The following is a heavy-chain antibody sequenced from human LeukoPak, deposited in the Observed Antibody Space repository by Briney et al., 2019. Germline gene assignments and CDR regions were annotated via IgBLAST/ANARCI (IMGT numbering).Heavy chain of an antibody. J-gene: IGHJ6*03. Sequence: SSETLSLTCTVSGYSISSGYYWGWIRQPPGKGLEWIGSIYHSGSTYYNPSLKSRVTISVDTSKNQFSLKLSSVTAADTAVYYCATSSSRPFTYMDVWGKGATVTVSS. CDR3: ATSSSRPFTYMDV. D-gene: IGHD6-13*01. CDR1: GYSISSGYY. V-gene: IGHV4-38-2*02. CDR2: IYHSGST.